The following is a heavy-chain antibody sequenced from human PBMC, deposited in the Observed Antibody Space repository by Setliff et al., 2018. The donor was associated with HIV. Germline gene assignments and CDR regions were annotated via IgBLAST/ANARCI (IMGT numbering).Heavy chain of an antibody. D-gene: IGHD6-19*01. CDR2: IYFNGKT. CDR3: ARHVIGFVILYSCDAFYY. V-gene: IGHV4-39*01. Sequence: SETLSLTCSVSGGSITNDNTYRGWIRQSPGKGMVWIGSIYFNGKTYNNPSLKSRVIMSVDRSRSQLSLKVNSVTAADTATYYCARHVIGFVILYSCDAFYYLGRGTLVTVSS. CDR1: GGSITNDNTY. J-gene: IGHJ4*02.